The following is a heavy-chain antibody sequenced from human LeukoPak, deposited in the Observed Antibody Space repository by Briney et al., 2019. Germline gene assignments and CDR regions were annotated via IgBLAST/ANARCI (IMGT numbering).Heavy chain of an antibody. CDR2: ISGSGGST. Sequence: GGSLRLSCAASGFTFSSYAMSWVRRAPGKGLEWVSAISGSGGSTYYADSVKGRFTISRDNSKNTLYLQMNSLRAEDTAVYYCARVTVAYYFDYWGQGTLVTVSS. CDR3: ARVTVAYYFDY. D-gene: IGHD4-23*01. CDR1: GFTFSSYA. V-gene: IGHV3-23*01. J-gene: IGHJ4*02.